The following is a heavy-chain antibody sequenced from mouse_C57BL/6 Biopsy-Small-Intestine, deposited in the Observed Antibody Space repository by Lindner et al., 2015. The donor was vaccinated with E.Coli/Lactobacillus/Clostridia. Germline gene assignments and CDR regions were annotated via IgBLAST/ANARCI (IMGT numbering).Heavy chain of an antibody. Sequence: VQLQESGAELVKPGASVKLSCTASGFNIKDYYMHWVKQRTEQGLEWIGRIDPEDGETKYAPKFQGKATITADTSSNTAYLQLSSLTSEDTAVYYCALSITTVVAPYYAMDYWGQGTSVTVSS. CDR1: GFNIKDYY. D-gene: IGHD1-1*01. J-gene: IGHJ4*01. V-gene: IGHV14-2*01. CDR3: ALSITTVVAPYYAMDY. CDR2: IDPEDGET.